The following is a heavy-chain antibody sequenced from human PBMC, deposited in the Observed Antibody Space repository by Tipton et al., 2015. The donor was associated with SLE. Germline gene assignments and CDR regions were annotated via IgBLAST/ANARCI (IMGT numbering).Heavy chain of an antibody. V-gene: IGHV3-48*01. J-gene: IGHJ6*02. CDR3: ARLAAAEDGMDV. CDR1: GFIFSDNS. CDR2: ISSSSSTI. D-gene: IGHD6-13*01. Sequence: SGFIFSDNSMNWVRQAPGKGLEWVSYISSSSSTIYYADSVKGRFTISRDNAKNSLYLQMNSLRAEDTAVYYCARLAAAEDGMDVWGQGTTVTVSS.